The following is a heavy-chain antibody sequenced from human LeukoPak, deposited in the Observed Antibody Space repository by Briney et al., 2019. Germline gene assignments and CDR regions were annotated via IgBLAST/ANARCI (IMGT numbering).Heavy chain of an antibody. CDR2: FNSDGSTT. J-gene: IGHJ5*02. V-gene: IGHV3-74*01. CDR3: ARQIVVVPAAMSARPTNWFDP. D-gene: IGHD2-2*01. Sequence: GGSLRLSCAASGFTFSSYWMHWVRQAPGKGLVWVSRFNSDGSTTSYADSVKGRFTISRDNAKNTLYLQMNSLRAEDTAVYYCARQIVVVPAAMSARPTNWFDPWGQGTLVTVSS. CDR1: GFTFSSYW.